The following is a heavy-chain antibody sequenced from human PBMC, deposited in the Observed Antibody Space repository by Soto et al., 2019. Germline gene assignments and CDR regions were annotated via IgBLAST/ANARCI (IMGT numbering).Heavy chain of an antibody. CDR2: ISSNGIGP. CDR3: SRRARADYYYMDV. V-gene: IGHV3-64*01. CDR1: GFTLSSDA. J-gene: IGHJ6*03. D-gene: IGHD6-6*01. Sequence: EVQLVESGGGLAQPGGSLRLSCAASGFTLSSDAMDWVSQAPGKGLEYVSGISSNGIGPYDANSVKGRFTISRDNSKNTVYLQMDRLRPEDMVVYYCSRRARADYYYMDVWGKGTTVTVS.